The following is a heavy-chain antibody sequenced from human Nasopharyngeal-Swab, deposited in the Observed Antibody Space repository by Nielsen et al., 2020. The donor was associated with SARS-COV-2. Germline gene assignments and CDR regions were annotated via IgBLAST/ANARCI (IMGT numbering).Heavy chain of an antibody. D-gene: IGHD5-18*01. Sequence: GESLKISCKGSGYSFTSYWNGWVRQMPGKGLEWRGIIYPGDSDTRYSPSFQGQVTISADKSISTAYLQWSSLKASDTAMYYCARHQVGYSYGSYYYYMDVWGKGTTVTVSS. CDR2: IYPGDSDT. V-gene: IGHV5-51*01. CDR3: ARHQVGYSYGSYYYYMDV. CDR1: GYSFTSYW. J-gene: IGHJ6*03.